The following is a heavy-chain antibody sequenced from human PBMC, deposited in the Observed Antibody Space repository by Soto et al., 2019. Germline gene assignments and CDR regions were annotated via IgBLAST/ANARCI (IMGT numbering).Heavy chain of an antibody. J-gene: IGHJ3*02. V-gene: IGHV3-23*01. CDR2: ISGSGGST. CDR1: GFTFSSYA. CDR3: AKDPYSSSWYASDAFDI. D-gene: IGHD6-13*01. Sequence: PGGSLRLSCAASGFTFSSYAMSWVRQAPGKGLEWVSAISGSGGSTYYADSVKGRFTISRDNSKNTLYLQMNSLRAEDTAVYYCAKDPYSSSWYASDAFDIWGQGTMVTVS.